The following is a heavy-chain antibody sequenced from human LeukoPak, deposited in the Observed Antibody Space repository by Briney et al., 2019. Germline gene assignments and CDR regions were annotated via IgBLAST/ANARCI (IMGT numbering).Heavy chain of an antibody. CDR2: INPNSGGT. J-gene: IGHJ4*02. CDR1: GYTSTDYY. Sequence: ASVKVSCKASGYTSTDYYINWVRQAPGQGLEWMGWINPNSGGTNYAQKFQGRVTMTRDTSISTAYMELSRLRSDDTAVYYCARDHRSPSGSYDYWGQGTLVTVSS. D-gene: IGHD1-26*01. V-gene: IGHV1-2*02. CDR3: ARDHRSPSGSYDY.